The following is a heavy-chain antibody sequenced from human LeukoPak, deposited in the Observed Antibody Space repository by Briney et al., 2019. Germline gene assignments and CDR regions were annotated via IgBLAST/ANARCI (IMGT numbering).Heavy chain of an antibody. CDR1: GFTFSTYV. CDR2: INHDGSDI. Sequence: PGGSLRLSCAVSGFTFSTYVMHWVRRAPGEGLVWVSRINHDGSDISYADSVKGRSTISRDNAKNTLYLQMNSLRADDTAIYYCVRDSNFKIDYWGQGTLVTVSS. D-gene: IGHD5-24*01. CDR3: VRDSNFKIDY. V-gene: IGHV3-74*01. J-gene: IGHJ4*02.